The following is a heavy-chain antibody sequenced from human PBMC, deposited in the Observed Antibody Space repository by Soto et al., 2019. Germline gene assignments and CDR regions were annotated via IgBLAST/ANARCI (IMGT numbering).Heavy chain of an antibody. CDR3: ARGNFYVDTAMALDY. Sequence: ASVKVSCKAPGGTFSSYAISWVRQAPGQGLEWMGGIIPIFGTANYAQKFQGRVTITADESTSTAYMELSSLRSEDTAVYYCARGNFYVDTAMALDYWGQGTLVTVSS. D-gene: IGHD5-18*01. CDR2: IIPIFGTA. V-gene: IGHV1-69*13. CDR1: GGTFSSYA. J-gene: IGHJ4*02.